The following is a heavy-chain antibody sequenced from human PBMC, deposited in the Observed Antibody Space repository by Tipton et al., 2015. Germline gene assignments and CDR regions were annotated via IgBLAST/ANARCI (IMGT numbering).Heavy chain of an antibody. J-gene: IGHJ4*02. CDR1: TSGSYY. CDR3: ARSGGYGWDQ. V-gene: IGHV3-7*01. D-gene: IGHD5-12*01. Sequence: TSGSYYWSWIRQPPGKGLEWVANIKPDGSESYYLESVKGRFTFSRDNAKNSLYLQMNRLRAEDTAVYYCARSGGYGWDQWGQGTLVTVSS. CDR2: IKPDGSES.